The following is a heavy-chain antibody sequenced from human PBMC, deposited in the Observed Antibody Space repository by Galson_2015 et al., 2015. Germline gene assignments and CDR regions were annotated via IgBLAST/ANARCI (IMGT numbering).Heavy chain of an antibody. CDR1: GFTFSSYA. J-gene: IGHJ4*02. D-gene: IGHD5-12*01. CDR2: ISGSGGST. CDR3: AKFSQRSGYDEDTYFDY. Sequence: SLRLSCAASGFTFSSYAMSWVRQAPGKGLEWASAISGSGGSTYYADSVKGRFTISRDNSKNTLYLQMNSLGAEDTAVYYCAKFSQRSGYDEDTYFDYWGQGTLVTVSS. V-gene: IGHV3-23*01.